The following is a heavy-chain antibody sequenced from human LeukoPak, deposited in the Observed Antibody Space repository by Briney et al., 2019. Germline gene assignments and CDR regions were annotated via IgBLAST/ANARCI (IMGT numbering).Heavy chain of an antibody. CDR3: ARAGSGYSFDY. J-gene: IGHJ4*02. D-gene: IGHD5-18*01. V-gene: IGHV4-59*01. CDR1: GGSISSYY. CDR2: LYYSGNT. Sequence: PSETLSLTCTVSGGSISSYYWSWIRQPPGKGLEWIGYLYYSGNTDYNPSLKSRVTISVDTSKNQFSLKLSSVTAADTAVYYCARAGSGYSFDYWGQGTLVTVSS.